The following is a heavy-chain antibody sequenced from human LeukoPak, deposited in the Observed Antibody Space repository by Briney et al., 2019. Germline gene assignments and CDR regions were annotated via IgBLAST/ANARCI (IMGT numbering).Heavy chain of an antibody. CDR1: GFSFSTCA. V-gene: IGHV3-23*01. D-gene: IGHD3-10*01. CDR3: AKGGRGYNRPFDY. J-gene: IGHJ4*02. Sequence: GGSLRLSCAASGFSFSTCAMNWVRQAPGKGLEWVSAISGSGSNTYYADSVKGRFTISRDNSKNTLYLQMNSLGAEDTALYYCAKGGRGYNRPFDYWGQGTLVRVPS. CDR2: ISGSGSNT.